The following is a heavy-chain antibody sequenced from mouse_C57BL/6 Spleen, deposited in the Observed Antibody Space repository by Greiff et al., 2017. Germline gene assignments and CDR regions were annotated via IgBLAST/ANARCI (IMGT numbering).Heavy chain of an antibody. V-gene: IGHV1-69*01. J-gene: IGHJ1*03. D-gene: IGHD1-1*01. CDR3: ARTASYYGSSYGGWYFDV. CDR2: IDPSDSYT. CDR1: GYTFTSYW. Sequence: VQLQQPGAELVMPGASVKLSCKASGYTFTSYWMHWVKQRPGQGLEWIGEIDPSDSYTNYNQKFKGKSTLTVDKSSSTAYMQLSSLTSEDSAVYYCARTASYYGSSYGGWYFDVWGTGTTVTVSS.